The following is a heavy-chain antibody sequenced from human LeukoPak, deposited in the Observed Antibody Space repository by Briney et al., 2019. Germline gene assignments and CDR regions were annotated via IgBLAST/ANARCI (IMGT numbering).Heavy chain of an antibody. J-gene: IGHJ4*02. Sequence: GGSLRLSCATSGFSFSDSSMAWVRQAPGKGLEWVSSISGNSYWIYYAGPVKDRFTISRDNARNSPYLEMERLSADDTAVYYCARGSILGATGYDWGQGTLVAVSS. CDR1: GFSFSDSS. CDR2: ISGNSYWI. CDR3: ARGSILGATGYD. D-gene: IGHD1-26*01. V-gene: IGHV3-21*01.